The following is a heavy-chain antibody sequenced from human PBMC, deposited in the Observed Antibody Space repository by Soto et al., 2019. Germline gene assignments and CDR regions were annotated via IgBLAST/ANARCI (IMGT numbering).Heavy chain of an antibody. CDR1: GYTFTGYY. CDR2: INPNSGGT. V-gene: IGHV1-2*04. D-gene: IGHD3-16*01. J-gene: IGHJ6*02. Sequence: ASVKVSCKASGYTFTGYYIHWVRQAPGQGLEWMGWINPNSGGTNFAQKFQGWLTMTSDTSISTAYMELSRLRSDDTAVYYCATAPMNFDKSDYHTYYYRIDVSAQGTTVPVSS. CDR3: ATAPMNFDKSDYHTYYYRIDV.